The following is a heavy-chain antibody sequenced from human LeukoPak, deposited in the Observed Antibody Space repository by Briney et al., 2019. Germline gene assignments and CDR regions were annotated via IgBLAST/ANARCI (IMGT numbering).Heavy chain of an antibody. CDR2: ISASGGTT. CDR1: GFTFSSYG. Sequence: GGSLRLSCAASGFTFSSYGISWVRQAPGKGLEWVSAISASGGTTYYADSVKGPFTISRDNSKNTLYLQMNSLSAEDTAVYYCAKNGDRGAYCSGGSCYPYYYYYMDVWGKGTTVTISS. D-gene: IGHD2-15*01. J-gene: IGHJ6*03. CDR3: AKNGDRGAYCSGGSCYPYYYYYMDV. V-gene: IGHV3-23*01.